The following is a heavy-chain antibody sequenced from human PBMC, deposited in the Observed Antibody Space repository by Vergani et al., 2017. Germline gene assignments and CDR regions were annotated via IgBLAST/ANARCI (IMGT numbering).Heavy chain of an antibody. V-gene: IGHV1-18*01. J-gene: IGHJ4*02. CDR1: GYTFSSYG. CDR3: ARSSGYYSYYFDF. CDR2: ISAYNGKT. Sequence: QVHLVQSGAEVKKPGASVKVSCKPSGYTFSSYGISWVRQAPGQGLEWMGWISAYNGKTDYAQKVQGRVTMTTDTSTSTAYMELSSLRSEDTAVYYCARSSGYYSYYFDFWGQGTLVTVSS. D-gene: IGHD3-22*01.